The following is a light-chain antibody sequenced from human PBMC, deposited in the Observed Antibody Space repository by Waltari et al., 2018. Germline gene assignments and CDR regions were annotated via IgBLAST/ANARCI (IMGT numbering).Light chain of an antibody. J-gene: IGLJ2*01. CDR2: EVG. Sequence: QSALTQPPSASGSPGQSVTILCTGTSSAVGGYNYFSSYQQHPGKAPKLILYEVGQRPSGVPARFSGSKSGNTASLTVSGLQAEDEADYYCSSFAGTNNFVVFGGGTKLTV. CDR3: SSFAGTNNFVV. CDR1: SSAVGGYNY. V-gene: IGLV2-8*01.